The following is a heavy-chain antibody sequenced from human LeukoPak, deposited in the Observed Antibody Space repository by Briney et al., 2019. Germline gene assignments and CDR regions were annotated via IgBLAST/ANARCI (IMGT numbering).Heavy chain of an antibody. D-gene: IGHD6-13*01. CDR3: ASNRYSRSLRLESGDY. Sequence: ASVKVSCKASGYTFTGYYMHWVRQAPGQGLEWMGWMNPNSGNTGYAQKFQGRVTMTRNTSISTAYMELSSLRSEDTAVYYCASNRYSRSLRLESGDYWGQGTLVTVSS. CDR2: MNPNSGNT. V-gene: IGHV1-8*02. J-gene: IGHJ4*02. CDR1: GYTFTGYY.